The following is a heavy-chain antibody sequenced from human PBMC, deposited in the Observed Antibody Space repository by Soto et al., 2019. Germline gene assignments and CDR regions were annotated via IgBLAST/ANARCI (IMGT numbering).Heavy chain of an antibody. D-gene: IGHD3-16*02. CDR3: ARIGGYHGPLDY. Sequence: PSETLSLTCSVSGVSISSYFWSWIRQPPGRGLEWIGYTYHRGSTNYSPSLKSRVAISLDTSENQFSLKVNSVTAADTAVYYGARIGGYHGPLDYWGQGTPVTVSS. CDR1: GVSISSYF. V-gene: IGHV4-59*01. J-gene: IGHJ4*02. CDR2: TYHRGST.